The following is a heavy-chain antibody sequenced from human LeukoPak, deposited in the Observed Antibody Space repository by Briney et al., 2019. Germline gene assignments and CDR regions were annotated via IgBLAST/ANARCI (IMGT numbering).Heavy chain of an antibody. CDR1: GYTFTSYY. Sequence: ASVTVSCKASGYTFTSYYMHWVRQAPGQGLEWMGIINPSGGSTSYAQKFQGRVTMTRDTSTSTVYMELGSLRSEDTAVYYCARDALYSSGWYSLGWFDPWGQGTLVTVSS. V-gene: IGHV1-46*01. CDR2: INPSGGST. D-gene: IGHD6-19*01. CDR3: ARDALYSSGWYSLGWFDP. J-gene: IGHJ5*02.